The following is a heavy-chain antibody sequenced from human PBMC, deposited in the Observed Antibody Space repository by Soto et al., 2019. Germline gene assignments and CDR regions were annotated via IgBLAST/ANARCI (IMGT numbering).Heavy chain of an antibody. J-gene: IGHJ6*02. CDR1: RYPFNSYG. V-gene: IGHV1-18*01. CDR3: ARDTLSYDLIPLLHGMEV. CDR2: ISAYNGNT. D-gene: IGHD3-3*01. Sequence: GSSVKVSCKASRYPFNSYGINWVRQTPGQGLEWMGWISAYNGNTNYAQNLQGRVTMTTDSSTSTAYMELRSLRSDDTAVYYCARDTLSYDLIPLLHGMEVSGHGNPVTVFS.